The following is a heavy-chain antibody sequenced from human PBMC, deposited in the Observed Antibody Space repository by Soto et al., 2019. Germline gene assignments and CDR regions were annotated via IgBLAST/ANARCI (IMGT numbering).Heavy chain of an antibody. Sequence: PGGSLRLSCAASGLTFTGYEVNWVRQSPGKGLEWVSYISSSGATIYYTESVRGRFTISRDNAKNSVYLQMDSLGAEDTAIYYCASAGSVNEYMWETHFWGQGTPVTVSS. CDR2: ISSSGATI. J-gene: IGHJ4*02. CDR1: GLTFTGYE. V-gene: IGHV3-48*03. CDR3: ASAGSVNEYMWETHF. D-gene: IGHD1-26*01.